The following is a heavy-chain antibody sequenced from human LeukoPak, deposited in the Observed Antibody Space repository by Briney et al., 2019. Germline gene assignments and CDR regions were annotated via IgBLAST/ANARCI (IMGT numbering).Heavy chain of an antibody. CDR3: ARVSVVVTAFDI. Sequence: SETLSLTCTVSGGSISSYYWTWIRQPPGKGLEWIGRIYTSGSTNYNPSLKSRVTMSVDTSKNQFSLKLSSVTAADTAVYYCARVSVVVTAFDIWGQGTMVTVSS. CDR2: IYTSGST. D-gene: IGHD2-15*01. J-gene: IGHJ3*02. CDR1: GGSISSYY. V-gene: IGHV4-4*07.